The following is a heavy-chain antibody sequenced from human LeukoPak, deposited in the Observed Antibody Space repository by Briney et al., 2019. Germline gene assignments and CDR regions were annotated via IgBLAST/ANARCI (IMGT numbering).Heavy chain of an antibody. D-gene: IGHD6-19*01. Sequence: GGSLRLSCAASGFTFSDYYMSWIRQAPGKGLEWVSYISTGGTTIFYADSVKGRFTISRDNAKNSLYLQMNSLRAEDTAVYYCARVGGGWYLYDYWGQGTLVTVSS. J-gene: IGHJ4*02. CDR1: GFTFSDYY. CDR3: ARVGGGWYLYDY. V-gene: IGHV3-11*01. CDR2: ISTGGTTI.